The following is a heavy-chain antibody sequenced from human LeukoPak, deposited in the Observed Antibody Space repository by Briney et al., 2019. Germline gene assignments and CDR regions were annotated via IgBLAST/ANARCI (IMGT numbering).Heavy chain of an antibody. J-gene: IGHJ4*02. Sequence: PSETLSLTCTVSGGSISSSSYYWGWIRQPPGKGLEWIGSIYYSGSTYYNPSLKSRVTISVDTSKNQFSLKLSSVTAADTAVYYCARQRRYCSSTSCYAFDYWGQGTLVTVSS. CDR3: ARQRRYCSSTSCYAFDY. V-gene: IGHV4-39*01. D-gene: IGHD2-2*01. CDR2: IYYSGST. CDR1: GGSISSSSYY.